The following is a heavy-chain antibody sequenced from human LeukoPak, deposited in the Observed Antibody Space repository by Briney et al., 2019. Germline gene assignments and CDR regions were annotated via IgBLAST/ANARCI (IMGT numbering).Heavy chain of an antibody. D-gene: IGHD6-6*01. V-gene: IGHV3-74*01. J-gene: IGHJ4*02. CDR1: GFTFSSYW. CDR3: ARPLSGYSSSLGY. Sequence: SGGSLRLSCAASGFTFSSYWMHWVRQAPGKGLVWVARINTNGSPTQYADSVKGRFTISRDNAKNTLYLQMNSLRAEDTAVYYCARPLSGYSSSLGYWGQGTLVTVSS. CDR2: INTNGSPT.